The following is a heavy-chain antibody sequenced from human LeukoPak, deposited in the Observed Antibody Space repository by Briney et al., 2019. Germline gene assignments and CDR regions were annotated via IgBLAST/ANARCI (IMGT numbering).Heavy chain of an antibody. Sequence: ASVKVSCKASGYTFTSYDINWVRQATGQGLEWMGWMNPNSGNTGYAQKFQGRVTMTRNTSISTAYMELSSLRSEDTAVYYCARGLFTYYYDSSGYYPTIFNWFGPWGQGTLVTVSS. J-gene: IGHJ5*02. CDR2: MNPNSGNT. CDR3: ARGLFTYYYDSSGYYPTIFNWFGP. D-gene: IGHD3-22*01. V-gene: IGHV1-8*01. CDR1: GYTFTSYD.